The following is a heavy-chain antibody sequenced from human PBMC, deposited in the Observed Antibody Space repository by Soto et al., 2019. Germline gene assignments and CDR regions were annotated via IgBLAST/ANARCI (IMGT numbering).Heavy chain of an antibody. CDR1: GFTFSSYG. Sequence: GGSLRLSCAASGFTFSSYGMHWVRQAPGKGLEWVAVISYDGSNKYYADSVKGRCTISRDNSKNTLYLQMNSLRAEDTAVYYCAKDILRYFDWSKEGDNWFDPWGQGTLVTVSS. D-gene: IGHD3-9*01. J-gene: IGHJ5*02. CDR2: ISYDGSNK. CDR3: AKDILRYFDWSKEGDNWFDP. V-gene: IGHV3-30*18.